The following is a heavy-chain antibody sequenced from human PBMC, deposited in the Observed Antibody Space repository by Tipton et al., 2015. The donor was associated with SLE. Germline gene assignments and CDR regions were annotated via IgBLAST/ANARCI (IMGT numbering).Heavy chain of an antibody. Sequence: SLRLSCAASGFTFSSYWMNWVRQAPGKGLEWVANIKQDGSEKYYADSVKGRFTISRDNSKNTLYLQMNSLRAEDTAVYYCAKDRLRPYYYDSSGYYDAFDIWGQGTMVTVSS. D-gene: IGHD3-22*01. CDR1: GFTFSSYW. CDR3: AKDRLRPYYYDSSGYYDAFDI. J-gene: IGHJ3*02. V-gene: IGHV3-7*01. CDR2: IKQDGSEK.